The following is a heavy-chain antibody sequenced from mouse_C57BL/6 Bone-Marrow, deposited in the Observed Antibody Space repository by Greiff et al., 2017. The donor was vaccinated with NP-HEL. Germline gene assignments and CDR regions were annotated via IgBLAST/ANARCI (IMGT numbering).Heavy chain of an antibody. CDR2: IDPSDSYT. CDR1: GYTFTSYW. Sequence: QQSCKASGYTFTSYWMHWVKQRPGQGLEWIGEIDPSDSYTNYNQKFKGKSTLTVDKSSSTAYMKLSSVTSEDSAVYYCARGDDEDYGGQGTTITVSS. CDR3: ARGDDEDY. J-gene: IGHJ2*01. V-gene: IGHV1-69*01. D-gene: IGHD2-13*01.